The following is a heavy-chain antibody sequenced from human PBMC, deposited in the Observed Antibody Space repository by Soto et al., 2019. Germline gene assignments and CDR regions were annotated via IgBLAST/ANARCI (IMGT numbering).Heavy chain of an antibody. Sequence: EEQLLQSGGGLVQPGGSLRLSCAASGFVFANYAMIWVRQVPGRGPEWVAGISADTGNTFYLDSVKGRFTISRDTVTSALYLQMNRLGVGDTAVYYCAKECASNWCAEESPYGVHVIVLWGQGTKVIVSS. V-gene: IGHV3-23*01. CDR3: AKECASNWCAEESPYGVHVIVL. J-gene: IGHJ3*01. CDR2: ISADTGNT. D-gene: IGHD2-8*01. CDR1: GFVFANYA.